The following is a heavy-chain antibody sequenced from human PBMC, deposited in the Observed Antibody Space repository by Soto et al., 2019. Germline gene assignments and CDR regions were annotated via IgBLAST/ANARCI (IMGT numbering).Heavy chain of an antibody. CDR1: GYTFTGYY. V-gene: IGHV1-2*04. J-gene: IGHJ5*02. CDR2: INPNSGGT. Sequence: GASVKVSCKASGYTFTGYYMHWVRQAPGQGLEWMGWINPNSGGTNYAQKFQGWVTMTRDTSISTAYMELSRLRSDDTAVYYCARSRGGIRQLVPGWFDPWGQGTLVTVSS. D-gene: IGHD6-13*01. CDR3: ARSRGGIRQLVPGWFDP.